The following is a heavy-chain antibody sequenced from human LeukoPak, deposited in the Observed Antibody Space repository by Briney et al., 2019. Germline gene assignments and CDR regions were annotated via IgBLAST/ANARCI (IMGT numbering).Heavy chain of an antibody. J-gene: IGHJ4*02. CDR2: INSDGSST. V-gene: IGHV3-74*01. CDR3: VNLYTSGWYVIDY. D-gene: IGHD6-19*01. CDR1: GFTFSSYW. Sequence: SGGSLRLSCEASGFTFSSYWMHWVRQAPGKGLVWVSHINSDGSSTGYADSVKGRFTISRENAKNTLYLRMNSLRAEDTAVYYCVNLYTSGWYVIDYWGQGTLVTVSS.